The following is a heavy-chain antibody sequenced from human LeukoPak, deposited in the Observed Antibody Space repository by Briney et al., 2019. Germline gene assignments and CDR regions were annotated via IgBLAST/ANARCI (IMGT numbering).Heavy chain of an antibody. Sequence: GGSLRLSCTASGFTFGDYAMSWVRQAPGKGLEWVGFIRSKAYGGTTEYAASVKGRFTISRDDSKSIAYLQMNSLKTEDTAVYYCTRDSSGRGPYYYYYYMDVWGKGTTVTISS. J-gene: IGHJ6*03. D-gene: IGHD2-15*01. CDR3: TRDSSGRGPYYYYYYMDV. CDR2: IRSKAYGGTT. V-gene: IGHV3-49*04. CDR1: GFTFGDYA.